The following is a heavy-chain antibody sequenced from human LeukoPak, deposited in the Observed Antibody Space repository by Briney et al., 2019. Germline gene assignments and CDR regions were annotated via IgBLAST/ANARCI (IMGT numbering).Heavy chain of an antibody. CDR2: IGTKAEGGTT. D-gene: IGHD7-27*01. J-gene: IGHJ4*02. CDR1: GFTFSDAW. CDR3: ATEFWGSFNY. V-gene: IGHV3-15*04. Sequence: GGSLILSCAGSGFTFSDAWMSWVRQAPGKGLEWVGHIGTKAEGGTTDYAAPVKGRFIISRDGSKTTLYLQMNSLKTEDTAVYYCATEFWGSFNYWGQGTLVTVSS.